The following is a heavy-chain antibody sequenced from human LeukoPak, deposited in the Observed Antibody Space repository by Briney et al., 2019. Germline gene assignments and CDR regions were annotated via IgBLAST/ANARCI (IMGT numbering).Heavy chain of an antibody. CDR1: GYTFTNYY. Sequence: ASVKVSCKASGYTFTNYYMHWVRQAPGQGLEWMGWMNTNSGNTGYSQNFQGRVTMTRDTSISTAYMGLSSLMSEDTAVYYCARGLPKAVFGMVIEDWGQGTLVTVSS. CDR3: ARGLPKAVFGMVIED. V-gene: IGHV1-8*02. D-gene: IGHD3-3*01. CDR2: MNTNSGNT. J-gene: IGHJ1*01.